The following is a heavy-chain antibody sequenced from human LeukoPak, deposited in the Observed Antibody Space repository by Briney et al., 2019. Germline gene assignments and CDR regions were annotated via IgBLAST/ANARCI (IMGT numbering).Heavy chain of an antibody. CDR3: ARPAGYSSGYYLLFDY. CDR2: ISAYNGNT. Sequence: ASVKVSCKASGYTFTSYGISWVRQAPGQGLEWMGWISAYNGNTNYAQKLQGRVTITADESTSTAYMELSSLRSEDTAVYYCARPAGYSSGYYLLFDYWGQGTLVTVSS. J-gene: IGHJ4*02. D-gene: IGHD3-22*01. V-gene: IGHV1-18*01. CDR1: GYTFTSYG.